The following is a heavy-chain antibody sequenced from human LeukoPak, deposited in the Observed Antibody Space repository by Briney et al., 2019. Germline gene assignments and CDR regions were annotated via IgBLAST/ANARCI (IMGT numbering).Heavy chain of an antibody. CDR1: GFTFDDYG. D-gene: IGHD3-10*01. CDR3: AKARGYYGSGSTTFDY. V-gene: IGHV3-23*01. CDR2: ISGSGGST. J-gene: IGHJ4*02. Sequence: GGSLRLSCAASGFTFDDYGMSWVRQAPGKGLEWVSAISGSGGSTYYADSVKGRFTISRDNSKNTLYLQMNSLRAEDTAVYYCAKARGYYGSGSTTFDYWGQGTLVTVSS.